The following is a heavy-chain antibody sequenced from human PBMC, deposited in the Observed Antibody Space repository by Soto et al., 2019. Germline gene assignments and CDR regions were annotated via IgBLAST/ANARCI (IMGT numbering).Heavy chain of an antibody. J-gene: IGHJ3*02. CDR2: IWYDGSNK. D-gene: IGHD3-22*01. CDR3: ARGTPRYYYDSSGYSLNDAFDI. Sequence: GGSLRLSCAASGFTFSSYGMHWVRQAPGKGLEWVAVIWYDGSNKYYADSVKGRFTISRDNSKNTLYLQMNSLRAEDTAVYYCARGTPRYYYDSSGYSLNDAFDIWGQGTMVTVSS. CDR1: GFTFSSYG. V-gene: IGHV3-33*01.